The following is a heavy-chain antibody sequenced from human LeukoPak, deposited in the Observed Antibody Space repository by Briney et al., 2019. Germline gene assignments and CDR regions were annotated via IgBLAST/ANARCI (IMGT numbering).Heavy chain of an antibody. D-gene: IGHD6-19*01. J-gene: IGHJ5*02. CDR2: IYTSGST. V-gene: IGHV4-4*09. CDR3: ARQTRSGWYWFDP. CDR1: GGSISSYY. Sequence: SETLSLTCTVSGGSISSYYWSWIRQPPGKGLEWIGYIYTSGSTNYNPSLKSRVTISVDTSKNQFSLKLSSVTAADTAVYYCARQTRSGWYWFDPWGQGPWSPSPQ.